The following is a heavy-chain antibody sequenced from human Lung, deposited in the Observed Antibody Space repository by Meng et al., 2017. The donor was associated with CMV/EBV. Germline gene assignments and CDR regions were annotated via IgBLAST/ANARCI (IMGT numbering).Heavy chain of an antibody. CDR3: ATVLLATGWPPVFDS. D-gene: IGHD6-19*01. V-gene: IGHV3-15*01. CDR2: IRSKLDGETS. J-gene: IGHJ5*01. Sequence: FDFSDGWMSWGRQAQGEGLEWVARIRSKLDGETSDYAPHLKDRFIISRDDSKNTLYLQIDTLKTEDTAIYYCATVLLATGWPPVFDSWGQGTLVTVSS. CDR1: FDFSDGW.